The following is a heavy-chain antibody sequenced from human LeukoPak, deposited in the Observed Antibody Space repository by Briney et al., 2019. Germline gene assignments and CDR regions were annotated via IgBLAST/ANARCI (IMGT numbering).Heavy chain of an antibody. Sequence: KPSETLSLTCTVSGGSISSGGYYWSWIRQHPGKTLEWIGYIYYSGSTYYNPSLKSRVSIAMDTSKNQFSLKLSSVTAADTAVYYCARNELQQHIDHWGQGTLVAVSS. CDR2: IYYSGST. D-gene: IGHD1/OR15-1a*01. V-gene: IGHV4-31*03. CDR3: ARNELQQHIDH. CDR1: GGSISSGGYY. J-gene: IGHJ4*02.